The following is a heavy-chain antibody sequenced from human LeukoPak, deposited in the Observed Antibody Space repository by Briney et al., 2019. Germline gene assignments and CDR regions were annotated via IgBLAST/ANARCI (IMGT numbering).Heavy chain of an antibody. Sequence: SETLSLTCTVSGGSISSYYWSRIRQPPGKGLEWIGYIYYSGSTNYNPSLKSRVTISVDTSKNQFSLKLSSVTAADTAVYYCARLPYYYDSSGYSVWYFDLWGRGTLVTVSS. CDR1: GGSISSYY. CDR3: ARLPYYYDSSGYSVWYFDL. V-gene: IGHV4-59*01. J-gene: IGHJ2*01. D-gene: IGHD3-22*01. CDR2: IYYSGST.